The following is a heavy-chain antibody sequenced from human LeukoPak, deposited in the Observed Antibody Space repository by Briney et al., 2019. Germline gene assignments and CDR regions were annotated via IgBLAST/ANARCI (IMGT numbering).Heavy chain of an antibody. CDR1: GYTFTSHY. D-gene: IGHD2-8*01. J-gene: IGHJ4*02. CDR2: TSPSGDST. V-gene: IGHV1-46*01. CDR3: ARALLTNGICLDY. Sequence: ASVKVSCKASGYTFTSHYIHWVRQAPGQGLEWMGITSPSGDSTNYAQRFKGRVTMTSDTSTNTVYMELSSLRSEDTAMYYCARALLTNGICLDYWGQGTLVTVSS.